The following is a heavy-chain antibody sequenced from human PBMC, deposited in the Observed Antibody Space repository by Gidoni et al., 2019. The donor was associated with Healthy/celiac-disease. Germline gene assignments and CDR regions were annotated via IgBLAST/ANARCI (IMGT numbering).Heavy chain of an antibody. D-gene: IGHD4-17*01. CDR2: IDWDDDK. Sequence: QVTLRESGPALVKPTQTLTLTCTFSGFSLSTSGMCASWIRQPPGKALEWLALIDWDDDKYYSTSLKTRLTISKDTSQNQVVLTMTNMDPVDTATYYCARIQGQYGDYVRSFYYYGMDVWGQGTTVTVSS. CDR3: ARIQGQYGDYVRSFYYYGMDV. J-gene: IGHJ6*02. CDR1: GFSLSTSGMC. V-gene: IGHV2-70*01.